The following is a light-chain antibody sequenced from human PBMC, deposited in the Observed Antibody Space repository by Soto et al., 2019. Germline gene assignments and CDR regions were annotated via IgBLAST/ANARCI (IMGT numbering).Light chain of an antibody. CDR3: QQTYITPYT. J-gene: IGKJ2*01. CDR1: RSISRY. CDR2: TAS. V-gene: IGKV1-39*01. Sequence: DIQMTQSPSSLSASVGDRVTITCRASRSISRYVTWYQQKPGRAPKFLIYTASSLQSGVPPRFSASRSGTDFTLTITSLQPEDFATYFCQQTYITPYTFGQGTNLEIK.